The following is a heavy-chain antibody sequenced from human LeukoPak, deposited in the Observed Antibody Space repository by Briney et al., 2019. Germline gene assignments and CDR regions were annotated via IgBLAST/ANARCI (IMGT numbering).Heavy chain of an antibody. CDR2: ISWNSGSI. Sequence: SGGSLRLSCAASGVTFDEYAMHGVRQAPGGGVGWVSGISWNSGSIGYADSVKGRFTISRDNAKNSLYLQMDSLRAEDTALYYCAKLSSNGYFDCWGQGTLVTVSS. CDR3: AKLSSNGYFDC. J-gene: IGHJ4*02. V-gene: IGHV3-9*01. D-gene: IGHD2-8*01. CDR1: GVTFDEYA.